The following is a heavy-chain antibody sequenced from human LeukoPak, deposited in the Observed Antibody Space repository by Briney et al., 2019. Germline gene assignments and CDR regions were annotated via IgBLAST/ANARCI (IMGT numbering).Heavy chain of an antibody. Sequence: KPSETLSLTCTVSGGSISSGNYYWSWIRQHPGKGLEWIGYIHHSGSTYYNPSLKSRVIISVDTSKNQFSLKLNSVTAADTAVYYCARGPYYYDSSGSPWGQGTMVTVSS. V-gene: IGHV4-31*03. J-gene: IGHJ3*01. CDR3: ARGPYYYDSSGSP. CDR1: GGSISSGNYY. CDR2: IHHSGST. D-gene: IGHD3-22*01.